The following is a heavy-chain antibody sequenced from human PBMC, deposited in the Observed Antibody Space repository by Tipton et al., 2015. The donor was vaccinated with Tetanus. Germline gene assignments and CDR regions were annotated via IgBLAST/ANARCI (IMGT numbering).Heavy chain of an antibody. J-gene: IGHJ2*01. CDR2: VDPRDSQA. V-gene: IGHV5-51*01. CDR1: GYNFSHYS. D-gene: IGHD2-15*01. CDR3: ARRRSAVLGGSYHWYFDL. Sequence: QLVQSGAEVGKPGESLKISCQGSGYNFSHYSIGWVRQLPGRGLEWMGIVDPRDSQATYGPSFQGQVTISTDKSISTAFVQWGSLQASDTGIYYCARRRSAVLGGSYHWYFDLWGRGTLVTVSS.